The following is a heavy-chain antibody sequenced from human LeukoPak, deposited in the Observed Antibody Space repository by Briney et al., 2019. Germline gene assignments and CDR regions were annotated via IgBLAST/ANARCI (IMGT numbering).Heavy chain of an antibody. V-gene: IGHV3-23*01. CDR2: ISGSGGST. Sequence: PGGSLRLSCAASGFTFSSYAMSWVRQAPGKGLEWVSAISGSGGSTYYADSVKGRFTISRDNSKNTLYLQMNSLRAEDTAVYYCARENIEVVAGLSTDYYYYYMDVWGKGTTVTVSS. J-gene: IGHJ6*03. D-gene: IGHD2-2*01. CDR3: ARENIEVVAGLSTDYYYYYMDV. CDR1: GFTFSSYA.